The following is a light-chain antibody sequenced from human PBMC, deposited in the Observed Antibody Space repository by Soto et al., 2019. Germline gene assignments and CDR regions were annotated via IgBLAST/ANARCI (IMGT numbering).Light chain of an antibody. CDR3: SSYSSSITYV. CDR1: RSDVGGYNY. CDR2: GVS. J-gene: IGLJ1*01. V-gene: IGLV2-14*01. Sequence: QSVLTQPASVSGSPGQSITISCTGTRSDVGGYNYVSWYQLHPGKAPKLMIYGVSNRPSGVSNRFSGSKSGNTASLAISGLQAEDEADYYCSSYSSSITYVFGTGTKVTVL.